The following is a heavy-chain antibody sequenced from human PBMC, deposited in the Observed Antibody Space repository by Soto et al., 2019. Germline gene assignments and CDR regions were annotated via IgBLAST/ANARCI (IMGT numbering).Heavy chain of an antibody. D-gene: IGHD4-17*01. CDR2: INHSGST. V-gene: IGHV4-34*01. J-gene: IGHJ4*02. CDR1: GWSFSGYY. CDR3: ARAYGGNVFDY. Sequence: QVQLQQWGAGLLKPSETLSLTCAVYGWSFSGYYWSWIRQPPGKGLEWIGEINHSGSTNYNPSPKSRFTRSVDTSKTQFSLKLSSVTAADTAVYYCARAYGGNVFDYWGQGTLVTVSS.